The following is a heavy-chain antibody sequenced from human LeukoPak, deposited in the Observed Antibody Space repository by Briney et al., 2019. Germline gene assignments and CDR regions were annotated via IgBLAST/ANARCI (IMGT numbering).Heavy chain of an antibody. CDR2: IKTDGSEK. D-gene: IGHD1-26*01. Sequence: GGSLGLSYEGSGFTFSNYWMGWVRQAPGKGLQWVANIKTDGSEKYYVDSVKGRFTISRDNAKNSLYLQMNSLRAEDTAVYYCAKDRVVGAPDGVDIWGQGTMVTVSS. CDR1: GFTFSNYW. V-gene: IGHV3-7*01. CDR3: AKDRVVGAPDGVDI. J-gene: IGHJ3*02.